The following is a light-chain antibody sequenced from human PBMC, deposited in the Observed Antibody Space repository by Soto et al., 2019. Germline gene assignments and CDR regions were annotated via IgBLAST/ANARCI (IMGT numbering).Light chain of an antibody. CDR2: GES. CDR3: QQYNNWPPPLT. CDR1: QSVSSN. J-gene: IGKJ4*01. Sequence: EIVMTQSPATLSVSPGERATLSARASQSVSSNLAGYQQKPGQAPRLHFYGESTRTTGIPARFSGSGSGTEYTLTISSLQSEDFAVYYCQQYNNWPPPLTFGGGTKVEIK. V-gene: IGKV3-15*01.